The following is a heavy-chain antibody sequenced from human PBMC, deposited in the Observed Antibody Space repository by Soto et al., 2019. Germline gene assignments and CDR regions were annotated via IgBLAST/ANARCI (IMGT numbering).Heavy chain of an antibody. CDR2: IYYSGST. CDR1: GGSVSSGSYY. J-gene: IGHJ4*02. Sequence: PSETLSLTCTVSGGSVSSGSYYWSWIRQPPGKGLEWIGYIYYSGSTNYNPSLKSRVTISVDTSKNQFSLKLSSVTAADTAVYYCARADYSNYDRFDYWGQGTRVTSPQ. CDR3: ARADYSNYDRFDY. V-gene: IGHV4-61*01. D-gene: IGHD4-4*01.